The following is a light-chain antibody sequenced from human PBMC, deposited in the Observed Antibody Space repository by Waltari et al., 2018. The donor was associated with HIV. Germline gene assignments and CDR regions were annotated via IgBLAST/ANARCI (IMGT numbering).Light chain of an antibody. CDR2: EVS. J-gene: IGLJ2*01. Sequence: QSALTQPASVSGSPGQSITISCTGATSDVGTYEFVSWYQQHPGKAPKLIIFEVSERPSGVSDRFSGSKSCNTASLTISGLQADDEADYYCCSFAASNTLLFGGGTRLTVL. CDR3: CSFAASNTLL. V-gene: IGLV2-23*02. CDR1: TSDVGTYEF.